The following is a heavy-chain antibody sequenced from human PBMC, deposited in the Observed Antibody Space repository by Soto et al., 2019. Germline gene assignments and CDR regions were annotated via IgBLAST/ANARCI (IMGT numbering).Heavy chain of an antibody. CDR2: ISAYNGNA. J-gene: IGHJ6*02. D-gene: IGHD2-2*01. V-gene: IGHV1-18*01. CDR3: ARVRCSSTRCYLSYYYYYGMDV. CDR1: GYTFINYG. Sequence: GASVKVSCKASGYTFINYGISWVRQAPGQGLGWMGWISAYNGNAKYAQKLQGRVTMTTDTSTSTAYMELSSLRSDDTAVYYCARVRCSSTRCYLSYYYYYGMDVWGQGTTVTVSS.